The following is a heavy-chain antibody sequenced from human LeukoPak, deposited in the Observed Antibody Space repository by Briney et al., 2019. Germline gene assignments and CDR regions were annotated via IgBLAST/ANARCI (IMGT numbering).Heavy chain of an antibody. V-gene: IGHV1-69*06. Sequence: SVKVSCKASGGTFSSYAISWVRQAPGQGLEWMGGIIPIFGTANYAQKFQGRVTITADKSTSTAYMELSSLRSEDTAVYYCARVLGAAAGTAFDIWGQRTVVTVSS. J-gene: IGHJ3*02. D-gene: IGHD6-13*01. CDR1: GGTFSSYA. CDR2: IIPIFGTA. CDR3: ARVLGAAAGTAFDI.